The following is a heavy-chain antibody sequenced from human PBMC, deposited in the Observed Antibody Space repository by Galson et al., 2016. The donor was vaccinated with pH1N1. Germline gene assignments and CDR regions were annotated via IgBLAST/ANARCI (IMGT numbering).Heavy chain of an antibody. Sequence: SLRLSCAASGFSFNTYSMYWVRQAPGKGLVWVSYIKSDGSGTGYADSVKGRFTISRDNAKNTVYVQMNSLRAEDTAVYYCAKGTTMVQGVIPPLDYWGQGTLVTVSS. CDR3: AKGTTMVQGVIPPLDY. CDR1: GFSFNTYS. D-gene: IGHD3-10*01. CDR2: IKSDGSGT. V-gene: IGHV3-74*01. J-gene: IGHJ4*02.